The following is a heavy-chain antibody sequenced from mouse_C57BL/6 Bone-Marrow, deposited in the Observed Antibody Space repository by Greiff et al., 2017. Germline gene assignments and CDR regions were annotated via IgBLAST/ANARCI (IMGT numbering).Heavy chain of an antibody. CDR3: RRGFAY. CDR1: GYTFTDYE. D-gene: IGHD2-4*01. CDR2: IDPETGGT. J-gene: IGHJ3*01. V-gene: IGHV1-15*01. Sequence: QVQLKQSGAELVRPGASVTLSCKASGYTFTDYEMHWVKQTPVHGLEWIGAIDPETGGTAYNQKFKGKAILTADKSSSTAYMELLSLTSEDSAPGGLRRGFAYWGQGTLVTVSA.